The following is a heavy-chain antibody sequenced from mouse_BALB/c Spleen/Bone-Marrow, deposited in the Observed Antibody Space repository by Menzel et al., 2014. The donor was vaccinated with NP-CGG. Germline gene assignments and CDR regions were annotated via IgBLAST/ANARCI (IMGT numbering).Heavy chain of an antibody. V-gene: IGHV1-9*01. CDR2: ILPGRGST. CDR3: ARGIDYYAMDY. CDR1: GYTFSSYW. Sequence: VQLQQSGAELMKPGASVKISCKATGYTFSSYWIEWVKKRPGHGLEWIGEILPGRGSTNYNEKFKGKATFTADTSSNAAYMQLSSLTSEASAVYYCARGIDYYAMDYWGQGTSVTGSA. J-gene: IGHJ4*01.